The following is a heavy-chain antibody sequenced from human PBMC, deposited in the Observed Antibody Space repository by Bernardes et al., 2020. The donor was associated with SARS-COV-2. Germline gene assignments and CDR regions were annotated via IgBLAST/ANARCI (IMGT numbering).Heavy chain of an antibody. D-gene: IGHD4-17*01. CDR2: INPNSGGT. CDR3: AREGAYGDFDY. J-gene: IGHJ4*02. Sequence: ASVKVSCKASGYTFRGYFMHWVRQAPGQGLEWMGWINPNSGGTDYAQMFQGRVTMTRDTSISTAYMELSRLRSDDTAVYYCAREGAYGDFDYWGQGTLVTVSS. CDR1: GYTFRGYF. V-gene: IGHV1-2*02.